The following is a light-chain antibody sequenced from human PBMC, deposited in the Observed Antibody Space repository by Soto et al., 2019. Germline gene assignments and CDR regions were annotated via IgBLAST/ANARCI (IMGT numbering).Light chain of an antibody. J-gene: IGLJ3*02. CDR1: SSNIGSNS. V-gene: IGLV1-44*01. CDR2: DNH. Sequence: QSVLTQPPSASGTPGQRVTISCSGSSSNIGSNSVNWYQQLPGTAPNVVIYDNHQRPSGVPDRFSGSKSGTSASLGISGRQPDDEDDYYCASWDNSLDGLVFGGGTKVTVL. CDR3: ASWDNSLDGLV.